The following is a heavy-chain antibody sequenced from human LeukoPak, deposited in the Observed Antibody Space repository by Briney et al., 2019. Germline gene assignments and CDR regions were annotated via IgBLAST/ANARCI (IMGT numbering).Heavy chain of an antibody. D-gene: IGHD6-13*01. CDR2: IRYDGSNK. CDR3: ARVGEQLASGFDP. J-gene: IGHJ5*02. V-gene: IGHV3-30*02. CDR1: GFTFSSYG. Sequence: GGSLRLSCAASGFTFSSYGMHWVRQAPGKGLEWVAFIRYDGSNKYYADSVKGRFTISRDNSKNTLYPQMNSLRAEDTAVYYCARVGEQLASGFDPWGQGTLVTVSS.